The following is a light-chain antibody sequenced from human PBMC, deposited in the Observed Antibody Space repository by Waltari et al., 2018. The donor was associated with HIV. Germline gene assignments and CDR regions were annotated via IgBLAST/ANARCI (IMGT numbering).Light chain of an antibody. J-gene: IGLJ1*01. CDR2: GNN. V-gene: IGLV3-19*01. Sequence: SELTKDPAVSVALGQTVRTTWQGDSLTSHDASWYQQKPGQAPVLIIYGNNNRPSGIPDRFSGSSSGNTASLTITAAQAEDEADYYCNSRDTSGNHLEVFGTGTKVTVL. CDR3: NSRDTSGNHLEV. CDR1: SLTSHD.